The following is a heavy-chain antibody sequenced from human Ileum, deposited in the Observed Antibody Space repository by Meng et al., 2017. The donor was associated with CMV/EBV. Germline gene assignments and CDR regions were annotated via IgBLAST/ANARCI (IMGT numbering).Heavy chain of an antibody. CDR2: ISAYKCNT. D-gene: IGHD3-10*01. J-gene: IGHJ6*02. CDR1: GYTFTSYG. Sequence: SVKVSCKASGYTFTSYGISWVRQAPGQGLEWMGWISAYKCNTYYAQKLQGRVTMTTDTSTSTAYMELGSLRSDDTAVYYCARLGSHDYYDMGFWGQGTTVTVSS. CDR3: ARLGSHDYYDMGF. V-gene: IGHV1-18*01.